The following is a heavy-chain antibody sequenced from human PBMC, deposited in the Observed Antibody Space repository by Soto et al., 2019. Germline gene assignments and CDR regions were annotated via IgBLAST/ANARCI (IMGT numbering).Heavy chain of an antibody. D-gene: IGHD2-8*01. CDR3: ARGVYYVGFDY. V-gene: IGHV4-39*01. CDR1: GGSISSSSYY. CDR2: IYYSGST. J-gene: IGHJ4*02. Sequence: PSETLSLTCTVSGGSISSSSYYWGWIRQPPGKGLEWIGSIYYSGSTYYNPSLKSRVTISVDTSKNQFSLKLGSVTAADTAVYYCARGVYYVGFDYWGQGTLVTVSS.